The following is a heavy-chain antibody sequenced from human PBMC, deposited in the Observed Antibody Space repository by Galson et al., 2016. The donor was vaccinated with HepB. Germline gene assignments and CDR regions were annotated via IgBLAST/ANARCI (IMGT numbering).Heavy chain of an antibody. V-gene: IGHV1-69*13. J-gene: IGHJ3*02. CDR3: ARDFGSGSIDAFDI. CDR1: GGTFSDYA. CDR2: IIPVFDTA. Sequence: SVKVSCKASGGTFSDYAISWVRQAPGQGLEWMGNIIPVFDTANYAQKFQGRVTITADESTSTAYMELNSLKFDDTAVYYCARDFGSGSIDAFDIWGQGTMVTVSS. D-gene: IGHD6-19*01.